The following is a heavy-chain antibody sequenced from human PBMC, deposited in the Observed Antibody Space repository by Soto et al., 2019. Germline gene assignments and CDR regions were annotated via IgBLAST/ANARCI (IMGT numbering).Heavy chain of an antibody. J-gene: IGHJ6*02. CDR1: GFTFSSYS. V-gene: IGHV3-21*01. Sequence: EVQLVESGGGLVKPGGSLRLSCAASGFTFSSYSMNWVRQAPGKGLEWVSSISSSSSYIYYADSVKGRFTISRDNAKNSLYLQMNSLRAEDTAVYYCAREEEYQLLSAYYYYGMDVWGQGTTVTVSS. CDR2: ISSSSSYI. CDR3: AREEEYQLLSAYYYYGMDV. D-gene: IGHD2-2*01.